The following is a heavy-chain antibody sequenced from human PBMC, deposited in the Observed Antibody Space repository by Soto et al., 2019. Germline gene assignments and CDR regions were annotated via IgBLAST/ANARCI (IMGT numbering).Heavy chain of an antibody. CDR3: VSEVPQLGDDTDY. Sequence: PGGSLRLSCSASGFTFSSYAMHWVRQAPGKGLEYVSAISSNGGSTYYADSVKGRFTISRDNSKNTLYLQMSSLRAEDTAVYYCVSEVPQLGDDTDYWGQGTLVTVSS. J-gene: IGHJ4*02. CDR1: GFTFSSYA. V-gene: IGHV3-64D*06. CDR2: ISSNGGST. D-gene: IGHD6-13*01.